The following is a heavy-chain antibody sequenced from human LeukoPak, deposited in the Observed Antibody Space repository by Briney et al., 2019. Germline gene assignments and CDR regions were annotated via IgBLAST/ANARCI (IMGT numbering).Heavy chain of an antibody. V-gene: IGHV3-30*18. CDR1: GFSFSGYG. Sequence: GGSLRLSCTASGFSFSGYGMHWVRQAPGKGLEWLAVISHDASDEYYADSVKGRFTISRDNAKNMLYLQMISLRAEDTAVYYCVKALVGQTSGYWGQGTRVTVST. J-gene: IGHJ4*02. CDR2: ISHDASDE. D-gene: IGHD1-26*01. CDR3: VKALVGQTSGY.